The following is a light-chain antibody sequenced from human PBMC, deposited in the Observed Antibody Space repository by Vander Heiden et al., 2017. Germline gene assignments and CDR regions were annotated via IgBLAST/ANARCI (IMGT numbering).Light chain of an antibody. Sequence: IQMTQSPSSLSASVGDRVTITCRASQSISSYLNWYQLKPGKAPNLLIYAASSLQGGVPSRFSGSGSGTDFTLTINSLQPEDIATYHCQQSDSTLLAFGGGTKVEIK. CDR2: AAS. CDR3: QQSDSTLLA. J-gene: IGKJ4*01. V-gene: IGKV1-39*01. CDR1: QSISSY.